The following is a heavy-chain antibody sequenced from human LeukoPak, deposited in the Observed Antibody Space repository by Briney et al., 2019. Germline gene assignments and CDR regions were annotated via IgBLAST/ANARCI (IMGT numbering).Heavy chain of an antibody. J-gene: IGHJ4*02. CDR1: GFTFSSYS. CDR3: ARVRPWVFDY. CDR2: ISSSSSYI. V-gene: IGHV3-21*04. Sequence: GGSLRLSCAASGFTFSSYSMNWVRQAPGKGLEWVSSISSSSSYIYYADSVKGRFTISRHNSKNTLYLQMNNLRAEDTAVYYCARVRPWVFDYWGQGTLVTVSS.